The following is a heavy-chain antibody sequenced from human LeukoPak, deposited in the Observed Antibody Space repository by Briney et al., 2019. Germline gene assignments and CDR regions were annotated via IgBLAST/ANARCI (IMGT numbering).Heavy chain of an antibody. J-gene: IGHJ4*02. CDR3: ARYIAAAGRFDY. CDR2: ISGSGSST. CDR1: GFTFSSYS. V-gene: IGHV3-23*01. Sequence: GGSLRLSCAASGFTFSSYSINWVRQAPGKGLEWVSAISGSGSSTYYADSVKGRFTISRDNSKNTLYLQMNSLRAEDTAVYYCARYIAAAGRFDYWGQGTLVTVSS. D-gene: IGHD6-13*01.